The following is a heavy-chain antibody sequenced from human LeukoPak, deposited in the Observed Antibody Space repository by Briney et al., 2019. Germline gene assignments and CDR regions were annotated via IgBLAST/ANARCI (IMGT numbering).Heavy chain of an antibody. D-gene: IGHD2-21*01. Sequence: ASVKVSCKTSGYSFTDYYMHWVRQAPGQGLEWMGWINPNSGGTSSAQKFQGRVTVTRDTSISTVYMEVSWLTSDDTAIYYCARADRLHGGPYLIGPWGQGTLVTVSS. J-gene: IGHJ5*02. CDR2: INPNSGGT. CDR3: ARADRLHGGPYLIGP. CDR1: GYSFTDYY. V-gene: IGHV1-2*02.